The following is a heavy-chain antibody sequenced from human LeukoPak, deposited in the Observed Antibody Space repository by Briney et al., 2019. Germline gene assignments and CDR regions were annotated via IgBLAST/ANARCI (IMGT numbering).Heavy chain of an antibody. D-gene: IGHD2-2*01. V-gene: IGHV4-38-2*02. Sequence: SETLSLTCTVSGYSISSGYYWGWIRQPPGKGLEWIGSIYHSGSTYYNPSLKSRVTISVDTSKNQFSLKLSSVTAADTAVYYCAREKVPATYYFDYWGQGTLVTVSS. CDR1: GYSISSGYY. CDR3: AREKVPATYYFDY. CDR2: IYHSGST. J-gene: IGHJ4*02.